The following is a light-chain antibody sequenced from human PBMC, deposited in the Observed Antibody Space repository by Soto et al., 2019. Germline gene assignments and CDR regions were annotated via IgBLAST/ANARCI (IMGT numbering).Light chain of an antibody. CDR2: DVS. J-gene: IGLJ2*01. CDR1: SSDVGGYNY. V-gene: IGLV2-14*01. CDR3: SSYTSSSTLE. Sequence: QSALTQPASVSGSPGQSITISCTGTSSDVGGYNYVSWYQQHPGKAPKLMIYDVSNRPSGVSNRFSGSKSGNTASLTISGLQAEDEADYYCSSYTSSSTLEIGGETQLTVL.